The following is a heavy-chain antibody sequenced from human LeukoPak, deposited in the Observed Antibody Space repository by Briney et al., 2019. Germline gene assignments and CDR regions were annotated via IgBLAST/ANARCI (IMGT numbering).Heavy chain of an antibody. D-gene: IGHD4-17*01. V-gene: IGHV4-59*12. CDR2: IYYSGST. Sequence: KPSETLSLTCTVSGGSISSYYWSWIRQPPGKGLEWIGYIYYSGSTNYNPSLKSRVTISVDRSKNQFSLKLSSVTAADTAVYYCARDRGLRRGFDYWGQGTLVTVSS. CDR3: ARDRGLRRGFDY. CDR1: GGSISSYY. J-gene: IGHJ4*02.